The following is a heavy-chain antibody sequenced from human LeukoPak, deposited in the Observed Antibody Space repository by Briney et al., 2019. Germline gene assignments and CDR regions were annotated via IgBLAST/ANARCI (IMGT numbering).Heavy chain of an antibody. V-gene: IGHV4-34*01. CDR1: GGSFSGYY. CDR2: INHSGST. D-gene: IGHD3-3*01. CDR3: ASGDTIFGVVINWFDP. J-gene: IGHJ5*02. Sequence: SKTLSLTCAVYGGSFSGYYWSWIRQPPGKGLEWIEEINHSGSTNYNPSLKSRVTISVDTSKNQFSLKLSSVTAADTAVYYCASGDTIFGVVINWFDPWGQGTLVTVSS.